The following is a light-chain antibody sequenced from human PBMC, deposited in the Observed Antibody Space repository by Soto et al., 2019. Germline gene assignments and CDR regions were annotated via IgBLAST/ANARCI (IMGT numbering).Light chain of an antibody. J-gene: IGLJ1*01. CDR1: SSDVGGYNY. V-gene: IGLV2-14*01. Sequence: QSVLTQPASVSGSPGQSITISCTGTSSDVGGYNYVSWYQQYPGKVPRLIIYEATYRPSGVSNRFSGSKSGNTASLTISGLRAEDQADYYCSSFSTSDTLEVFGSGTKVTVL. CDR3: SSFSTSDTLEV. CDR2: EAT.